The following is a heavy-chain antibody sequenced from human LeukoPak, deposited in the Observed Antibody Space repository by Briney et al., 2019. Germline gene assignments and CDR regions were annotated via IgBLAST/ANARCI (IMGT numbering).Heavy chain of an antibody. V-gene: IGHV1-2*06. J-gene: IGHJ4*02. CDR2: IDPNTGDT. Sequence: ASVKVSCKASGQSLTGYFIHWVRQAPGQGLEWVGPIDPNTGDTIYAQNFQGRVTVTSATSISTAYMELSRLTSDDTAVYFCARLGLHGSGTYYFFDYWGQGTLVTVSS. CDR3: ARLGLHGSGTYYFFDY. CDR1: GQSLTGYF. D-gene: IGHD3-10*01.